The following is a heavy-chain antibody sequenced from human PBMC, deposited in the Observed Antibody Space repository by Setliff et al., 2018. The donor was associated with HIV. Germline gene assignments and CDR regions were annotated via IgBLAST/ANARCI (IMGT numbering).Heavy chain of an antibody. J-gene: IGHJ4*02. V-gene: IGHV4-59*08. Sequence: NPSETLSLTCTVSGASISSYYWSWIRQPPGKGLEWIGSVSHSGSTDYNISLKSRVTISIDNSNNHFSLKLRSVTAADTAVYYCVSQPESRWQIEYWGQGTLVTVSS. CDR3: VSQPESRWQIEY. CDR2: VSHSGST. CDR1: GASISSYY. D-gene: IGHD3-10*01.